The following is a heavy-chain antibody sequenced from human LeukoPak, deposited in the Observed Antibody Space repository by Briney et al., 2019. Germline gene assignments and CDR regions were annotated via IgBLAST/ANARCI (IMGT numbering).Heavy chain of an antibody. CDR1: GFTFSSYA. CDR2: ISGSGGST. V-gene: IGHV3-23*01. J-gene: IGHJ4*02. Sequence: GGSLRLSCAASGFTFSSYAMSWVRQAPGKGLEWVSAISGSGGSTYYADSVKGRFTISRDNSKNTVSLQMNSLRAEDTAVYYCAKRYYYDSSGYQGSFDYWGQGTLVTVSS. D-gene: IGHD3-22*01. CDR3: AKRYYYDSSGYQGSFDY.